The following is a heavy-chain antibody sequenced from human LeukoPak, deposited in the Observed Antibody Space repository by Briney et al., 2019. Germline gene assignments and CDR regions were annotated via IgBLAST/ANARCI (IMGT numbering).Heavy chain of an antibody. CDR2: VSSDGSST. D-gene: IGHD5-24*01. CDR1: GFTFSSYW. J-gene: IGHJ4*02. V-gene: IGHV3-74*01. CDR3: VRDAWMASTPLDY. Sequence: GGSLRLSCAASGFTFSSYWMHCVRQGPGKGLVWVSRVSSDGSSTTYADSVKGRFTISRDNTKNTLYLQMNGLRAEDTAVYYCVRDAWMASTPLDYWGQGTLVTVSS.